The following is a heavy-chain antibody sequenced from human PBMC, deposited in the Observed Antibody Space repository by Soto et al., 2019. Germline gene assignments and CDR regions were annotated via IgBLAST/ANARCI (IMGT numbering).Heavy chain of an antibody. J-gene: IGHJ5*02. Sequence: SETLSLTCAVYGGSFSGYYWSWIRQPPGKGLEWIGEINHSGSTNYNPSLKSRVTISVDTSKNQFSLKLSSVTAADTAVYYCARYSWELLFWFDPWGQGTLVTVSS. V-gene: IGHV4-34*01. D-gene: IGHD1-26*01. CDR1: GGSFSGYY. CDR3: ARYSWELLFWFDP. CDR2: INHSGST.